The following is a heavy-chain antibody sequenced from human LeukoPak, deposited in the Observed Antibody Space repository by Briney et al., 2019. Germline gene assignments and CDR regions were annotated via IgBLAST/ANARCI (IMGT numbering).Heavy chain of an antibody. J-gene: IGHJ4*02. CDR1: GFTFDDYG. V-gene: IGHV3-23*01. Sequence: TGGSLRLSCAASGFTFDDYGMSWVRQAPGKGLEWVSAISSGGGSTYYADSVKGRFTISRDNSKNTLYLQMNSLRAEDTAVYYCAKGGAGSIFDYWGQGTLVTVSS. D-gene: IGHD1-26*01. CDR3: AKGGAGSIFDY. CDR2: ISSGGGST.